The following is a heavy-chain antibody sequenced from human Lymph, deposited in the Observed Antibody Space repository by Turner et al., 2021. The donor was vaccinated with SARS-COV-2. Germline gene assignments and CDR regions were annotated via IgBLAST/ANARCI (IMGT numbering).Heavy chain of an antibody. CDR2: ISSSSSYI. CDR3: ARDIPTTADYFDY. D-gene: IGHD4-17*01. J-gene: IGHJ4*02. Sequence: EVQLVESGGGLVKPGGSLRLSCPASAFTFSTYSMNWVRQAPGKGLEWISSISSSSSYIYYADSVKGRFTISRDDAKNSLYLQMNSLRAEDTAVYYCARDIPTTADYFDYWGQGTLVTVSS. CDR1: AFTFSTYS. V-gene: IGHV3-21*01.